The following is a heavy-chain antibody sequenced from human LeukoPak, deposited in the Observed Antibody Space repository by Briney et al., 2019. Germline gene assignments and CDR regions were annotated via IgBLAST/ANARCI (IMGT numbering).Heavy chain of an antibody. V-gene: IGHV4-39*07. Sequence: KPSETLSLTCTVSGDSMIDNNFYWGWTRQSPQKGLEWIASIYYNGRSLYNPSLRSRVTISLDAPKNQIFLKLSSVTAADTAVYYCTKDSFGAVRDSWGWGILVTVSS. CDR2: IYYNGRS. CDR3: TKDSFGAVRDS. D-gene: IGHD1-26*01. CDR1: GDSMIDNNFY. J-gene: IGHJ5*02.